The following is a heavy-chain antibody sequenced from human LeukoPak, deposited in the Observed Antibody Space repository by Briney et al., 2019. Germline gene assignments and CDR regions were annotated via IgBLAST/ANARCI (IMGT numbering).Heavy chain of an antibody. CDR1: GFSLITRGVG. CDR3: ASSRYDILTGHYNFDY. J-gene: IGHJ4*02. CDR2: IYWNNDN. D-gene: IGHD3-9*01. V-gene: IGHV2-5*01. Sequence: SGPTLVKPTQTLALTCTFSGFSLITRGVGVGWIRQPPGKAPEWLALIYWNNDNRYSSSLKSRLTITKDTSKNQVVLTMTNMDPVDTATYYCASSRYDILTGHYNFDYWGQGTLVTVSS.